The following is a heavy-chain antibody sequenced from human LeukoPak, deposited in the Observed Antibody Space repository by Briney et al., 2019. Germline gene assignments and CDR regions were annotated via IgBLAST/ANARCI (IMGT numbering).Heavy chain of an antibody. J-gene: IGHJ4*02. Sequence: GGSLRLSCAASGFTFSTYWMHWVRQGPGKGLVWVSRINSDGSTTSYADSVKGRFTISRDNAKNTLYLQMNSLRAEDTAVYYCARDKALGYYESSGSDYWGQGTLVTVSS. CDR1: GFTFSTYW. D-gene: IGHD3-22*01. CDR2: INSDGSTT. CDR3: ARDKALGYYESSGSDY. V-gene: IGHV3-74*01.